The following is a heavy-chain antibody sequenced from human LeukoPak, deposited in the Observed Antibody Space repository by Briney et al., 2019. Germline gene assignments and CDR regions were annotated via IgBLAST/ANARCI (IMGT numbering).Heavy chain of an antibody. CDR1: GFSFHSYG. CDR3: ARDSGYSSDLDYYYMDV. D-gene: IGHD6-19*01. V-gene: IGHV3-48*01. CDR2: ISSSGSFI. Sequence: GGSLRLSCAASGFSFHSYGMNWVRQAPGKGLEWVSYISSSGSFIYYADSVKGRFTISRDNAKNSLSLQMNSLRAEDTAVYYCARDSGYSSDLDYYYMDVWGKGTTVTVSS. J-gene: IGHJ6*03.